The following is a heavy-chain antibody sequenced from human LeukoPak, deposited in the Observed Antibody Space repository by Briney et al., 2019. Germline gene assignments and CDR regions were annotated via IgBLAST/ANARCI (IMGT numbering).Heavy chain of an antibody. CDR1: GFTFSSYS. J-gene: IGHJ4*02. D-gene: IGHD6-19*01. V-gene: IGHV3-21*01. CDR2: ISSSSSYI. Sequence: GGSLRLSCAASGFTFSSYSMNWVRQAPGKGLEWVSSISSSSSYIYYADSVKGRFTISRDNAKNSLYLQMNSLRAEDTAVYHCARDNVDSSGWYPHPFDYWGQGTLVTVSS. CDR3: ARDNVDSSGWYPHPFDY.